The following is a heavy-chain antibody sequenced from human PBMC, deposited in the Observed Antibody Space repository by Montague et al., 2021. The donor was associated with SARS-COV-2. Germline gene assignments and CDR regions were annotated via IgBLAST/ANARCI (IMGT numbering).Heavy chain of an antibody. Sequence: TLSLTCIVSGGSISSGGYYWSWIRQPPGKGLEWIGCLYYSGSTYYNPSLKSRVTISVDTSKNQFSLKLSSVTAADTAVYYCATTTKRDTWLSFAFDNWGQGTMVTVSS. CDR2: LYYSGST. CDR1: GGSISSGGYY. D-gene: IGHD1-1*01. J-gene: IGHJ3*02. CDR3: ATTTKRDTWLSFAFDN. V-gene: IGHV4-31*03.